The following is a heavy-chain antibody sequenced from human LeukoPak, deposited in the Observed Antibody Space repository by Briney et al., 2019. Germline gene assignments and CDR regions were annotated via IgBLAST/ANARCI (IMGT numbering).Heavy chain of an antibody. CDR2: INPSGVST. Sequence: ASVKVSCKASGYTFTSHYMHWVRQAPGQGLEWMGIINPSGVSTNYAQKFQGRVTMTRDTSTSTVYMEPSSLRSDDTAVYYCARPYDYGEYDGLDHWGQGTLVTVSS. V-gene: IGHV1-46*01. CDR1: GYTFTSHY. CDR3: ARPYDYGEYDGLDH. J-gene: IGHJ4*02. D-gene: IGHD4-17*01.